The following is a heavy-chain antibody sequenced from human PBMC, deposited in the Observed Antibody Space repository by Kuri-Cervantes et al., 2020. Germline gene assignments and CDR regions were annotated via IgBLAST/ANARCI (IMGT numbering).Heavy chain of an antibody. D-gene: IGHD3-22*01. CDR3: ARARWDYNSDGHIGHYFDF. J-gene: IGHJ4*02. CDR2: ISVYNGNT. CDR1: GYTFTSYG. V-gene: IGHV1-8*02. Sequence: ASVKVSCKASGYTFTSYGISWVRQAPGQGLEWMGWISVYNGNTGYAQKFQGRVTMTRNTSISTAYMELSSLRSEDTAVYYCARARWDYNSDGHIGHYFDFWGQGTLVTVSS.